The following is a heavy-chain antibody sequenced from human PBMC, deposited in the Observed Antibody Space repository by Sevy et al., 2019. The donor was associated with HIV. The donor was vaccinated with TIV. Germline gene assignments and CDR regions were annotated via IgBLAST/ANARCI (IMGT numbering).Heavy chain of an antibody. J-gene: IGHJ3*02. Sequence: GGSLRLSCVASGFTFSNYEMNWVRQAPGKGLEWVSYISSSGSSIYYADSVKGRFSISRDNAKNSLFLQVNSLRADDTAVYYCARDLGSPDAFDIWGQGTMVTVSS. V-gene: IGHV3-48*03. CDR1: GFTFSNYE. CDR3: ARDLGSPDAFDI. CDR2: ISSSGSSI. D-gene: IGHD1-26*01.